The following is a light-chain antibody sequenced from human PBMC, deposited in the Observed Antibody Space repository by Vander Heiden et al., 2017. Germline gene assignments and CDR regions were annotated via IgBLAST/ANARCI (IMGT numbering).Light chain of an antibody. V-gene: IGKV3-11*01. J-gene: IGKJ4*01. CDR3: QQYSNWPLT. CDR2: DAS. CDR1: QSVSSY. Sequence: IVLTQSPGTLSSSPGERATLSCRAAQSVSSYLAWYRQRPGQAPRLLIYDASNRATGIPARFSGSGSGTDFTLTISSLEPEDFAVYFCQQYSNWPLTFGGGTEVEIK.